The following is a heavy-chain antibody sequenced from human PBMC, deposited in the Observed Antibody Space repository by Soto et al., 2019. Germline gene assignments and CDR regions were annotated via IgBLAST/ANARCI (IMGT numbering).Heavy chain of an antibody. V-gene: IGHV4-31*03. D-gene: IGHD3-16*01. J-gene: IGHJ4*02. CDR2: IYYSGST. Sequence: SEPQSLTCTVSGGSIRSGGYYWSWIQQQPGKGLEWIGYIYYSGSTYYNTSLKSRVTISVDTSKNQFSLKLSSVTAADAAVYYCALRLGDPGRLYFDYWGQGTLVTVSS. CDR3: ALRLGDPGRLYFDY. CDR1: GGSIRSGGYY.